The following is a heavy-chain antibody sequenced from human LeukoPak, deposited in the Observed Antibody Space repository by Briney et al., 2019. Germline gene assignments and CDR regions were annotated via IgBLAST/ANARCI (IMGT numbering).Heavy chain of an antibody. V-gene: IGHV4-61*01. CDR1: GGSVSSGSYY. CDR2: IYYSGST. CDR3: ARDRADTAMVTG. J-gene: IGHJ4*02. D-gene: IGHD5-18*01. Sequence: SETLSLTYAVSGGSVSSGSYYWRWLRQPPGKALEWIGYIYYSGSTNYNPSLKSRVTISVDTSKNQFSLKLSSVTAADTAVYYCARDRADTAMVTGWGQGTLVTVSS.